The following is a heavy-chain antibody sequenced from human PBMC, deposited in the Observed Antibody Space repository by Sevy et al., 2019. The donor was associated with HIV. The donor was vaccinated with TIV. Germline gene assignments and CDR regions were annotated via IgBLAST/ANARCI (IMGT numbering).Heavy chain of an antibody. V-gene: IGHV3-74*01. Sequence: GGSLRLSCAASGFTLSSYWMHWVRQAPGKGLVWVSRINSDGSSTSYADSVKGRFTISRDNAKNTLYLQMNSLRAEDTAVYYCARDLAARPFYYYGMDVWGQGTTVTVSS. CDR3: ARDLAARPFYYYGMDV. J-gene: IGHJ6*02. CDR1: GFTLSSYW. D-gene: IGHD6-6*01. CDR2: INSDGSST.